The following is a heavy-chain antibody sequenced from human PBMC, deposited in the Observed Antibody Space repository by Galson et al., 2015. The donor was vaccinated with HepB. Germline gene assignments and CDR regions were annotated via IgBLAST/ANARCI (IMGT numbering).Heavy chain of an antibody. CDR1: GGTFSSYA. D-gene: IGHD3-9*01. V-gene: IGHV1-69*13. J-gene: IGHJ3*02. CDR3: ARGGAYYDILTGLYAFDI. CDR2: IIPIFGTA. Sequence: SVKVSCKASGGTFSSYAISWVRQAPGQGLEWMGGIIPIFGTANYAQKFQGRVTITADESTSTAYMELSSLRSEDTAVYYCARGGAYYDILTGLYAFDIWGQGTMVTVSS.